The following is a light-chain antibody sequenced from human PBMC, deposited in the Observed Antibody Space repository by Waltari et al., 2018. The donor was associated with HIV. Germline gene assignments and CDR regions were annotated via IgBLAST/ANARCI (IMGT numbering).Light chain of an antibody. J-gene: IGKJ4*01. CDR3: QQYDNLPLT. CDR1: QDISKY. CDR2: DAS. V-gene: IGKV1-33*01. Sequence: DVQMTQSPSSLSASVGDRVTITCQASQDISKYLNWFQQKPGKAPKLLIYDASNLKTGVPSRFSGSGSGTDFTFTISSLQPEDIATHYCQQYDNLPLTFGGGTKVELK.